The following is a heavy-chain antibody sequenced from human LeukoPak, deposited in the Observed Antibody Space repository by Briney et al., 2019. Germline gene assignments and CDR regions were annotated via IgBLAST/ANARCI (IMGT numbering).Heavy chain of an antibody. CDR3: ARDHGVLTGYYHKDDAFDI. J-gene: IGHJ3*02. D-gene: IGHD3-9*01. CDR1: GGSISSYY. V-gene: IGHV4-4*07. CDR2: IYTSGST. Sequence: PSETLSLTCTDSGGSISSYYWSWIRQPAGKGLEWIGRIYTSGSTNYNPSLKSRVTMSVDTSKNQFSLKLSSVTAADTAVYYCARDHGVLTGYYHKDDAFDIWGQGTMVTVSS.